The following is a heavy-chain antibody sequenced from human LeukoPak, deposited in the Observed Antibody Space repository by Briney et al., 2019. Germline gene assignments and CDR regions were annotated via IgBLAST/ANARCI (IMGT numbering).Heavy chain of an antibody. J-gene: IGHJ6*02. CDR2: ISYDGSNK. CDR3: ATATAYSSGWVYGMDV. V-gene: IGHV3-30*03. D-gene: IGHD6-19*01. Sequence: PGGPLRLSCAASGFTFSSYGMHWVRQAPGKGLEWVAVISYDGSNKYYADSVKGRFTISRDNSKNTLYLQMNSLRAEDTAVYYCATATAYSSGWVYGMDVWGQGTTVTVSS. CDR1: GFTFSSYG.